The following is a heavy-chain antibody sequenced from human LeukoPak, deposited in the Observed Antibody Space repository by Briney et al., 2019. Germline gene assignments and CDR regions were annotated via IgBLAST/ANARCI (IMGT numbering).Heavy chain of an antibody. V-gene: IGHV3-23*01. CDR1: GFTFSSYA. J-gene: IGHJ4*02. CDR3: AKDEEGYCSSTSCQVDY. CDR2: ISGSGGST. Sequence: PGGSLRLSCAASGFTFSSYAMSWVRQAPGKGLGWVSAISGSGGSTYYADSVKGRFTISRDNSKNTLYLQMNSLRAEDTAVYYCAKDEEGYCSSTSCQVDYWGQGTLVTVSS. D-gene: IGHD2-2*01.